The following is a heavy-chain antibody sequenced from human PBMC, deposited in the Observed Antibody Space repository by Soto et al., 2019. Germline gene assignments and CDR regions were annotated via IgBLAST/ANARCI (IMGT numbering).Heavy chain of an antibody. CDR3: ARVGLREVRGAKTYGMDV. CDR1: GYTFTSYG. Sequence: QVQLVQSGAEVKKPGASVKVSCKASGYTFTSYGISWVRQAPGQGLEWMGWISAYNGNTNYAQKLQGRVTMTTDTSTSTAYMEMRSLRSDDTAVYYCARVGLREVRGAKTYGMDVWGQGTTVTVSS. CDR2: ISAYNGNT. V-gene: IGHV1-18*01. J-gene: IGHJ6*02. D-gene: IGHD3-10*01.